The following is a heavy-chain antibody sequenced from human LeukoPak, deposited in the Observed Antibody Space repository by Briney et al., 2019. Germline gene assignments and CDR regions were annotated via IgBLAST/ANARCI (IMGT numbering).Heavy chain of an antibody. D-gene: IGHD3-22*01. CDR3: ARDRVVVTPYFDY. CDR2: IYYSGGT. J-gene: IGHJ4*02. V-gene: IGHV4-39*07. Sequence: SETLSLTCTVSGGSISSSSYYWGWIRQPPGKGLEWIGSIYYSGGTYYNPSLKSRVTISVDTSKNQFSLKLSSVIAADTAVYYCARDRVVVTPYFDYWGQGTLVTVSS. CDR1: GGSISSSSYY.